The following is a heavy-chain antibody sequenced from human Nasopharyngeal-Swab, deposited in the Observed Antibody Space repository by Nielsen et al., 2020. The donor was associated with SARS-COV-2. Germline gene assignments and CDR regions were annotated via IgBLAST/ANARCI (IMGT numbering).Heavy chain of an antibody. D-gene: IGHD4-23*01. Sequence: SETLSFTCTVSGGSISSGGYYWSWIRQHPGKGLEWIGYIYYSGSTYYNPSLKSRVTISVDTTKNQFSLKLSSVTAADTAVYYCARESGGNSVLGAFDIWGQGTMVTVSS. V-gene: IGHV4-31*03. CDR2: IYYSGST. CDR3: ARESGGNSVLGAFDI. CDR1: GGSISSGGYY. J-gene: IGHJ3*02.